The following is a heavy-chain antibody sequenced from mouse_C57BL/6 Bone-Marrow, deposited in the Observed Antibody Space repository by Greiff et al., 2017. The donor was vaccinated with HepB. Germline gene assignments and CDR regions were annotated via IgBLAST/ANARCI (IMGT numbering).Heavy chain of an antibody. J-gene: IGHJ1*03. CDR1: GFTFSSYA. CDR3: ARDRDYYGSRVFYWYFDV. V-gene: IGHV5-4*01. Sequence: EVKLMESGGGLVKPGGSLKLSCAASGFTFSSYAMSWVRQTPEKRLEWVATISDGGSYTYYPDNVKGRFTISRDNAKNNLYLQMSHLKSEDTAMYYCARDRDYYGSRVFYWYFDVWGTGTTVTVSS. CDR2: ISDGGSYT. D-gene: IGHD1-1*01.